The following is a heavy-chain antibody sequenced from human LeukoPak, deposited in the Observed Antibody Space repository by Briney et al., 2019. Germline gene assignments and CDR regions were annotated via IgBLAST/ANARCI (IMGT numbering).Heavy chain of an antibody. D-gene: IGHD3-16*02. CDR1: GDSVSSNSAA. Sequence: SQTLSLTCAISGDSVSSNSAAWNWIRQSPSRGLEWLGRTYYRSKWYNDYAVSVKSRITINPDTSKNQFSLQLNSVTPGDTAVYYCARVGDMITFGGVIVEGYFDYWGQGTLVTVSS. V-gene: IGHV6-1*01. CDR3: ARVGDMITFGGVIVEGYFDY. J-gene: IGHJ4*02. CDR2: TYYRSKWYN.